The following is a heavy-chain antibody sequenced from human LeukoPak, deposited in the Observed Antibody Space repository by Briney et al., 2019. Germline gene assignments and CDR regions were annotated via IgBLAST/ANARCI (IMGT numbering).Heavy chain of an antibody. CDR2: ISWDGGST. D-gene: IGHD2-2*01. V-gene: IGHV3-43D*04. Sequence: GGSLRLSCAASGFTFDDYAMHWVRQAPGKGLEWVSPISWDGGSTYYADSVKGRFTISRDNSKNSLYLQMNSLRAEDTALYYCAKDSGDCSSTSCYCDYWGQGTLVTLSS. J-gene: IGHJ4*02. CDR1: GFTFDDYA. CDR3: AKDSGDCSSTSCYCDY.